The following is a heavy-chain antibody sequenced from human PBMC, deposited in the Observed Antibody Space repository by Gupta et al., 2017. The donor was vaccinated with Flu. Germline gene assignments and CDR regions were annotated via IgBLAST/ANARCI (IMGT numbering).Heavy chain of an antibody. CDR3: AKSTSTWNTYSYYHGMDV. Sequence: QVQLVESGGGVVHPGGSLSLSWVASGFHFRDFAMHWVRHAPGKGLEWVAAVSYSGDNKYYVDAVRGRFTISRDNSNNMVYLQMNNLRAEDSAIYYCAKSTSTWNTYSYYHGMDVWGHGTTVSVSS. CDR2: VSYSGDNK. J-gene: IGHJ6*02. D-gene: IGHD1/OR15-1a*01. V-gene: IGHV3-30*18. CDR1: GFHFRDFA.